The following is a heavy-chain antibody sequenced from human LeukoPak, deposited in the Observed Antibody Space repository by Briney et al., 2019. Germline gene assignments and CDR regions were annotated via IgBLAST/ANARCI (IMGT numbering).Heavy chain of an antibody. V-gene: IGHV4-34*01. CDR3: ARARTVGTIQYYFDY. CDR2: INHSGST. CDR1: GGSFSGYY. Sequence: PSETLSLTCAVYGGSFSGYYWSWIRQPPGKGLEWIGEINHSGSTNYNPSLKSRVTISVDTSKNQFSLKLSSVTAADTAVYYCARARTVGTIQYYFDYWGQGTLVTVSS. D-gene: IGHD1-26*01. J-gene: IGHJ4*02.